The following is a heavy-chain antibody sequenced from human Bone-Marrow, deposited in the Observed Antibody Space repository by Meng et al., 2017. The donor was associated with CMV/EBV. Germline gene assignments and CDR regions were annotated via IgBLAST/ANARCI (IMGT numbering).Heavy chain of an antibody. V-gene: IGHV1-18*01. CDR1: GYTFRNYG. CDR3: ARANSTNYDFWSGYLGIHPYYYYYGMDV. CDR2: INTSKGNT. D-gene: IGHD3-3*01. J-gene: IGHJ6*02. Sequence: ASVKVSCKASGYTFRNYGITWVRQAPGQGLEWMGWINTSKGNTNNAQRFQGRVTMTTDTSTSTAYMELRSLRSDETAVYYCARANSTNYDFWSGYLGIHPYYYYYGMDVWGQGTTVTVSS.